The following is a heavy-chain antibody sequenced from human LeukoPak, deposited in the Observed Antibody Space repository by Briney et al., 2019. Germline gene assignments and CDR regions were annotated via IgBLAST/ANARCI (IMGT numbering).Heavy chain of an antibody. CDR1: GFTFSSYG. D-gene: IGHD3-10*01. J-gene: IGHJ5*02. CDR2: ISYNAISE. V-gene: IGHV3-30*03. CDR3: ARDNSVQDEAWWFNP. Sequence: PGGSLRLSCAASGFTFSSYGMSWVRQAPGKGLEWVAVISYNAISEYYADSVKGRFTISRDNSKNTLFLQMNSLRIEDTALYYCARDNSVQDEAWWFNPWGQGTLVTVSS.